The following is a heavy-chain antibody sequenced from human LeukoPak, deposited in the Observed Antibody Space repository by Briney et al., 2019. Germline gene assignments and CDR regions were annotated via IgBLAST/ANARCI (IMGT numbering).Heavy chain of an antibody. CDR1: GGSFSGYY. CDR2: INHSGST. V-gene: IGHV4-34*01. CDR3: ARHPARNYDILTGYYKGAFDI. D-gene: IGHD3-9*01. Sequence: SETLSLTCAVYGGSFSGYYWSWIRQPPGKGLEWIGEINHSGSTNYNPSLKSRVTISVDTSKNQFSLKLSSVTAADTAVYYCARHPARNYDILTGYYKGAFDIWGQGTMVTVSS. J-gene: IGHJ3*02.